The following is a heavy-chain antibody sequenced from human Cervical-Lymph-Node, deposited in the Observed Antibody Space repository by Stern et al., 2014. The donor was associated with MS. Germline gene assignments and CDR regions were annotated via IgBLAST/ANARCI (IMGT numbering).Heavy chain of an antibody. CDR2: IRSKSNAYTT. CDR1: GIPFSGAS. D-gene: IGHD3-10*01. J-gene: IGHJ4*02. CDR3: VSDGSGWKN. V-gene: IGHV3-73*01. Sequence: EVQLVESGGGLVQPGGPLKLSCAASGIPFSGASMHWVRHPPGKGLEWIGRIRSKSNAYTTTYTASVKGRFTISRDDSKSTAYLQLNSLKTEDTAVYYCVSDGSGWKNWGQGTLVTVSS.